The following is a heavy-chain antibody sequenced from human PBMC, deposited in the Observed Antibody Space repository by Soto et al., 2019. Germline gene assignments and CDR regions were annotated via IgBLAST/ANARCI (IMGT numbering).Heavy chain of an antibody. J-gene: IGHJ4*02. V-gene: IGHV5-51*01. CDR2: IYPGDSDT. CDR3: AREDPFAAVTKEPHFDY. D-gene: IGHD4-17*01. Sequence: GESLKISCKGSGYSFTSYWIGWVRQMPGKGLEWMGIIYPGDSDTRYSPSFQGQVTISADKSISTAYLQMDSLRAEDTAVYYCAREDPFAAVTKEPHFDYWGQGILVTVSS. CDR1: GYSFTSYW.